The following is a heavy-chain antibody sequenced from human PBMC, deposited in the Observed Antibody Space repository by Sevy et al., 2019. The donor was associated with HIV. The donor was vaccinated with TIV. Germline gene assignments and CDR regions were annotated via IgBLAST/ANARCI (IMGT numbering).Heavy chain of an antibody. CDR3: ARRAYNYDWGSYYNGGYSVFDY. CDR2: INPNSGGT. D-gene: IGHD3-10*01. V-gene: IGHV1-2*04. CDR1: GYTFTGYY. J-gene: IGHJ4*02. Sequence: ASVKVSCKASGYTFTGYYMHWVRQAPGQGLEWMGWINPNSGGTNYAQKFQGWVTMTRDTSISTAYKELSRLRSDDTAVYYCARRAYNYDWGSYYNGGYSVFDYWGQGTLVTVSS.